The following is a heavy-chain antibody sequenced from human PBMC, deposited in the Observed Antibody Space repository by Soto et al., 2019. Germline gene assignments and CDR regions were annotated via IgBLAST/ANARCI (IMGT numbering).Heavy chain of an antibody. D-gene: IGHD5-12*01. Sequence: GASVKVSCKASGYTFTSYGISWVRQAPGQGLEWMGWISAYNGNTNYAQKLQGRVTMTTDTSTSTAYMELRSLRSDDTAVYYCARGRTVDIVATTFDYWGQGTLVTVSS. J-gene: IGHJ4*02. V-gene: IGHV1-18*01. CDR1: GYTFTSYG. CDR3: ARGRTVDIVATTFDY. CDR2: ISAYNGNT.